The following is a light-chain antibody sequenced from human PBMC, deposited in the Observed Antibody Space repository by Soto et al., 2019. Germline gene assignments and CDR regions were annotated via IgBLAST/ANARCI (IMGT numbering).Light chain of an antibody. CDR1: SGSVSTSYY. J-gene: IGLJ3*02. Sequence: QTVVTQEPSFSVSPGRTVTLTCGLSSGSVSTSYYPSWYQQTPGQAPRTLIYSTNTRSSGVPDRFSGSILGNKAALTITGAQSDDESDYYCVLYMGSGISVFVGGTQLTVL. V-gene: IGLV8-61*01. CDR2: STN. CDR3: VLYMGSGISV.